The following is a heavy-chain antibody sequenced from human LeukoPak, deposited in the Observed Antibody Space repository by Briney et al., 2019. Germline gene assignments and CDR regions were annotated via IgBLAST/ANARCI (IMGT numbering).Heavy chain of an antibody. CDR3: AKDVGKWESLHFFDY. J-gene: IGHJ4*02. V-gene: IGHV3-30*18. Sequence: PGGSLRLSCAASGFTFSSYGMHWVRQAPGKGLEWVAVISYDGSNKYYADSVKGRFTISRDNFKNTLYLQMNSLRGDDTAVYYCAKDVGKWESLHFFDYWGQGTLVTVSS. CDR2: ISYDGSNK. D-gene: IGHD1-26*01. CDR1: GFTFSSYG.